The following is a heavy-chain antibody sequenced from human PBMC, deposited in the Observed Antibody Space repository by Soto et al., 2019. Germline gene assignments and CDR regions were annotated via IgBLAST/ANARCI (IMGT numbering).Heavy chain of an antibody. CDR3: AREDDYYDSSGYFDY. D-gene: IGHD3-22*01. CDR1: GFTFSSYA. J-gene: IGHJ4*02. V-gene: IGHV3-30-3*01. Sequence: QVQLVESGGGVVQPGRSLRLSCAASGFTFSSYAMHWVRQAPGKGLEWVAVISYDGSNKYYADSVKGRFTISRDNSKNPLYLQMNSLRAEDTAVYYCAREDDYYDSSGYFDYWGQGTLVTVSS. CDR2: ISYDGSNK.